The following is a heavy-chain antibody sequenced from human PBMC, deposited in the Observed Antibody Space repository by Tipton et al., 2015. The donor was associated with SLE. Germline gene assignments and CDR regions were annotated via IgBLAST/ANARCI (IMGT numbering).Heavy chain of an antibody. Sequence: LRLSCTVSGGSISSYYWSWIRQSPGKGLEWIGYIHNSGSTNYNPSLQSRVTMSVDTSKKQFSLKLRSVTAADTAIYYFASGAYGSENSYLGGWFDPWGQGTLVTVSS. CDR2: IHNSGST. J-gene: IGHJ5*02. CDR3: ASGAYGSENSYLGGWFDP. V-gene: IGHV4-4*08. D-gene: IGHD3-10*01. CDR1: GGSISSYY.